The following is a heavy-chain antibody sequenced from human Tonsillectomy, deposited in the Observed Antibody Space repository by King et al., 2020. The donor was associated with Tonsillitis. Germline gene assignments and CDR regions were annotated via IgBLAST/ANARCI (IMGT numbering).Heavy chain of an antibody. CDR3: TSLGDDTVTTFNY. CDR2: IRSKANNYAP. V-gene: IGHV3-73*02. D-gene: IGHD4-11*01. J-gene: IGHJ4*02. Sequence: VQLVESGGGLVQPGGSLKLPCIASGFPFSGSAMHCVRQASGGGLEWGGRIRSKANNYAPEYAASVEGRCTSSRDYSNNMAYLQMNSLKTEDTAEYYCTSLGDDTVTTFNYWGQGTLVTVSS. CDR1: GFPFSGSA.